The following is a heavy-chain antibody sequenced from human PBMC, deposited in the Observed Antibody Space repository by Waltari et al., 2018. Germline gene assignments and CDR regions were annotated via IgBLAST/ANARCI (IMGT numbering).Heavy chain of an antibody. CDR3: ARVLEHIYDFWSGYSYYMDY. Sequence: QVRLVEFGGGLVKPGGSLRLSCAASGFTVSDFYMTWIRQAPGKGLEWISYISSNNDITHYADSVRGRFTISRDNAKNSLYLQMNSLTVDDAAVYYCARVLEHIYDFWSGYSYYMDYWGQGILVTVSS. CDR2: ISSNNDIT. CDR1: GFTVSDFY. D-gene: IGHD3-3*01. J-gene: IGHJ4*02. V-gene: IGHV3-11*01.